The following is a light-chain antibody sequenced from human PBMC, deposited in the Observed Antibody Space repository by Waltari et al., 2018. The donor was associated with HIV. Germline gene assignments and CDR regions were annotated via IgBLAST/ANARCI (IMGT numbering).Light chain of an antibody. CDR3: LQTLPLPRT. J-gene: IGKJ3*01. Sequence: DIVMTQSPVSLPVTPGEPASIACRSSQSLLHSNGKNYLDWYLQKPGQSPQLLIFLGSSRAAGVPDRFSGSGSGTDFTLKISKVEAEDVGVYYCLQTLPLPRTFGPGTKVDIK. CDR1: QSLLHSNGKNY. CDR2: LGS. V-gene: IGKV2-28*01.